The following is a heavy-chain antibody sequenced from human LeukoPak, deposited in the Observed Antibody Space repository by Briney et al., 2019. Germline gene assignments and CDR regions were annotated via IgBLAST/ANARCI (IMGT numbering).Heavy chain of an antibody. D-gene: IGHD6-6*01. V-gene: IGHV5-51*01. CDR2: IYPGDSDT. J-gene: IGHJ4*02. Sequence: GESLKISCKGSGYSFDTYWIGWVRQMPGKGLEWMGIIYPGDSDTRYSPSFQGQVTISADRSLSTAYLQWGSLKASDTAMCYCAREGRSSSPMDYWGQGTLVTVSS. CDR3: AREGRSSSPMDY. CDR1: GYSFDTYW.